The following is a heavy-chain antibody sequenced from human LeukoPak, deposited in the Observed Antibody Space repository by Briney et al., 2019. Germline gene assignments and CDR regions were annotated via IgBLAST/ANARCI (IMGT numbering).Heavy chain of an antibody. CDR2: ISSSGSTI. Sequence: GGSLRLSCAASGFTFSDYYMSWIRQAPGKGLEWVSYISSSGSTIYYADSVKGRFTISRDNAKNSLYLQMNSLRAEDTAVYCCAREHHSFWRQFGFDPWGQGTLVTVSS. CDR1: GFTFSDYY. J-gene: IGHJ5*02. V-gene: IGHV3-11*01. CDR3: AREHHSFWRQFGFDP. D-gene: IGHD1-14*01.